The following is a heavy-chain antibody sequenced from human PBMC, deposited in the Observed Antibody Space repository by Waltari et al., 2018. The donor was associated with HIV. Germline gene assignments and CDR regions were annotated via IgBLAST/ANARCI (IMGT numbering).Heavy chain of an antibody. Sequence: EVQLLESGGDLVQPGGSLRLSCAGSGFTFTTYAMAWVRQAPGKGPEWVSGISGSGGRAYYSDSLRGRFTISRDDSKNTLYLQMNSLRTEDAAVYYCAKGRLTTTSFDYWGQGTLVTVSS. CDR2: ISGSGGRA. V-gene: IGHV3-23*01. CDR1: GFTFTTYA. CDR3: AKGRLTTTSFDY. J-gene: IGHJ4*02. D-gene: IGHD4-17*01.